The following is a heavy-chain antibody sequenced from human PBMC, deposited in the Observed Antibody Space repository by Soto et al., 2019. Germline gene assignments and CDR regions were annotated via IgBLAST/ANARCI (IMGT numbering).Heavy chain of an antibody. J-gene: IGHJ3*02. CDR1: GFTFNFFG. V-gene: IGHV3-30*18. D-gene: IGHD5-12*01. CDR3: AKERRYSFDAFDI. Sequence: QEQLVESGGGVVQAGRSLRLSCAASGFTFNFFGMHWVRQAPGKGLEWVTVISYDGREKYYADSVKGGFTMSRDNSKNMVYLEMSSLRPEDTSVYYCAKERRYSFDAFDIWGHGTMVTVSS. CDR2: ISYDGREK.